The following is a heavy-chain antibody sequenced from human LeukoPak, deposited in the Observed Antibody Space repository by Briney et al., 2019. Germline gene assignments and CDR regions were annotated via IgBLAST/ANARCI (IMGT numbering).Heavy chain of an antibody. CDR1: GFTFSTYS. CDR2: ISGSSRTM. CDR3: ARDLGLYDYGGNIDY. D-gene: IGHD4-23*01. V-gene: IGHV3-48*04. J-gene: IGHJ4*02. Sequence: GGSLRLSCAASGFTFSTYSMNWVRRAPGKGLEWVSYISGSSRTMYYADSVKGRFTISRDNVKKSLYLQMNSLRAEDTAVYYCARDLGLYDYGGNIDYWGQGTLVTVSS.